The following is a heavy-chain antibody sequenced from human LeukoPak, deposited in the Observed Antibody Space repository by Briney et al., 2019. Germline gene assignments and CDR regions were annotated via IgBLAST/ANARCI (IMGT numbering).Heavy chain of an antibody. V-gene: IGHV3-66*01. Sequence: GGSLRLSCAASGFTVSSNYMSWVRQAPGKGPEWVSVIYSGGSTYYADSVKGRFTISRDNSKNTLYLQMNSLRAEDTAVYYCARGGYSGYDYGFNWFDPWGQGTLVTVSS. CDR2: IYSGGST. CDR3: ARGGYSGYDYGFNWFDP. CDR1: GFTVSSNY. J-gene: IGHJ5*02. D-gene: IGHD5-12*01.